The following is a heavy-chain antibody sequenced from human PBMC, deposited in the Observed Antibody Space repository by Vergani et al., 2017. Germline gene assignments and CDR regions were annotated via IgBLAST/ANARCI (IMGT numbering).Heavy chain of an antibody. J-gene: IGHJ5*02. Sequence: EVQLVQSGAEVKKPGGSLKISCKGSGYSFTSYWIGWVRQMPGKGLEWMGIIYPGDSDTRYSPAFQGQVTISADKSISTAYLQWSSLKAADTAMSYFATQDLYSSGWSRYWFDPWGQGTLVTVSS. CDR1: GYSFTSYW. D-gene: IGHD6-19*01. CDR2: IYPGDSDT. CDR3: ATQDLYSSGWSRYWFDP. V-gene: IGHV5-51*01.